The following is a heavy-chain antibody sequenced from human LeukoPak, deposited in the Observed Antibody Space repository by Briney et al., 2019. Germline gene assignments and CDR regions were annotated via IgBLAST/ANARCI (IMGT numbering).Heavy chain of an antibody. CDR3: ARAPLGYCGGDCYSHFDN. D-gene: IGHD2-21*01. Sequence: SQTLSLTCTVSGGSISSGEYYWSWIRQSPGKGLEWIGYIYYSGSSSYYNPSLKSRVTISLDTSKSQFSLKLSSVAAADTAVYYCARAPLGYCGGDCYSHFDNWGQGTLVTVSS. CDR2: IYYSGSSS. J-gene: IGHJ4*02. V-gene: IGHV4-30-4*08. CDR1: GGSISSGEYY.